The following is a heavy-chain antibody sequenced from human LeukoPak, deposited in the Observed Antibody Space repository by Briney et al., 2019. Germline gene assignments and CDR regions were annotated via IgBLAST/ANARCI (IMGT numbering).Heavy chain of an antibody. CDR1: GGSISPYF. D-gene: IGHD3-10*01. CDR3: ARDDYRGVTNFDP. J-gene: IGHJ5*02. V-gene: IGHV4-59*01. CDR2: ISYTGST. Sequence: PSETLSLTCTVSGGSISPYFWSWMRQTPGKGLEWIGYISYTGSTNYNPALKSRVTISVDTSKNQFSLQLSSVTAADTAVYYCARDDYRGVTNFDPWGQGTLVTVSS.